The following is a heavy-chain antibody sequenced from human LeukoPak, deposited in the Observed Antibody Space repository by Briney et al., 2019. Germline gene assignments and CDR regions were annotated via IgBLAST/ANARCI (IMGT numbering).Heavy chain of an antibody. CDR3: ARGFSGYDSSGISDY. V-gene: IGHV1-18*01. CDR1: GYTFTSYG. Sequence: ASVKVSCKASGYTFTSYGISWVRQAPGQGLEWMGLISAYNGNTNYAQKLQGRVTITTDTSTSTAYMELRSLRSDDTAVYYFARGFSGYDSSGISDYWGQGTLVTVSS. J-gene: IGHJ4*02. CDR2: ISAYNGNT. D-gene: IGHD3-22*01.